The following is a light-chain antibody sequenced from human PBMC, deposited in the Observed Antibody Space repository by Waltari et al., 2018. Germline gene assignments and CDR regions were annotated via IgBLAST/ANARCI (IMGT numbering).Light chain of an antibody. J-gene: IGKJ2*01. Sequence: EIVLTQSPGTLSMSPGDRATLSCRASESVNSNYLVWYQQKPGQAPRLLSRATGIPDRFSDSGSGTDFTLTISRLEPEDFAVYYCQQYGDSPFTFGQGTKLEIK. CDR3: QQYGDSPFT. V-gene: IGKV3-20*01. CDR1: ESVNSNY.